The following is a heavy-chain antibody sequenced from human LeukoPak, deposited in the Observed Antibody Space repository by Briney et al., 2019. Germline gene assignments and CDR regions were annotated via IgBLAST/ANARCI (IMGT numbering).Heavy chain of an antibody. CDR3: AQDIVPAAIGGYFDY. V-gene: IGHV3-7*03. J-gene: IGHJ4*02. CDR2: IKQDGNDK. D-gene: IGHD2-2*01. Sequence: GGSLRLSCAASGFTFSTYWMSWVRQAPGKGLEWVANIKQDGNDKYYVDSVKGRFTISRDNAKNSLYLQMNSLRAEDTALYYCAQDIVPAAIGGYFDYWGQGTLVTVSS. CDR1: GFTFSTYW.